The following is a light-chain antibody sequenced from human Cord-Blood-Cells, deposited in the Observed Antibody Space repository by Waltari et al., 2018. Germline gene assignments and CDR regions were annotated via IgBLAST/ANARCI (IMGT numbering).Light chain of an antibody. CDR1: QSISSY. CDR2: AES. Sequence: DIQMTQSPSSLSASVGDRVTITCRASQSISSYLNWYQHKPGKAPKLLIYAESSLQSGVPSRFSGSGSGTDFTLTISSLQPEDFATYYCQQSYSTPITFGQGTRLEIK. J-gene: IGKJ5*01. CDR3: QQSYSTPIT. V-gene: IGKV1-39*01.